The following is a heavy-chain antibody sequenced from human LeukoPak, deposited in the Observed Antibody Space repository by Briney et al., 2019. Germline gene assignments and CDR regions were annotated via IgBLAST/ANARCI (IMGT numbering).Heavy chain of an antibody. D-gene: IGHD4-11*01. Sequence: GGSLRLSCAASGFTFSSYSMNWVRQAPGKGLEWVSYISSSSSTIYYADSVKGRFIISRDNAKNSLYLQMNSLRAEDTAVYYCARAPPSNCVDYWGQGTLVTVSS. CDR1: GFTFSSYS. J-gene: IGHJ4*02. CDR2: ISSSSSTI. V-gene: IGHV3-48*01. CDR3: ARAPPSNCVDY.